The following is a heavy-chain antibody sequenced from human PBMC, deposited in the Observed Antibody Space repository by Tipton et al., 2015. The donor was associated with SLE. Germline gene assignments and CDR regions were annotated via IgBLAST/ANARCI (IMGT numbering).Heavy chain of an antibody. D-gene: IGHD2-2*01. Sequence: QSGAEVKKPGASVKVSCKASGYTFTSYDINWVRQATGQGLEWMGWMNPNSGNTGYAQKFQGRVTMTRNTSISTAYMELSSLRSEDTAVYYCARDSSTLGYCSSTSCSHFDYWGQGTLVTVSS. CDR1: GYTFTSYD. J-gene: IGHJ4*02. CDR3: ARDSSTLGYCSSTSCSHFDY. V-gene: IGHV1-8*01. CDR2: MNPNSGNT.